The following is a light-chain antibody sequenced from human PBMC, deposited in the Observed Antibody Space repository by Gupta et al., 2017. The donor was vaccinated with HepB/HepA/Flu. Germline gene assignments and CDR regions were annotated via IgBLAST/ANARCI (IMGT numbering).Light chain of an antibody. V-gene: IGKV4-1*01. J-gene: IGKJ4*01. CDR1: QSVLESSNKKNY. Sequence: DIVMTQSPDYLPVSRGEGATINCKSSQSVLESSNKKNYLAWYQQKPGQPPKELLYWASTRESGVPDRFSGSESGTDFTLTISNLQAEDVAVYYCQQYFSAPLTFGGGTRVEIK. CDR2: WAS. CDR3: QQYFSAPLT.